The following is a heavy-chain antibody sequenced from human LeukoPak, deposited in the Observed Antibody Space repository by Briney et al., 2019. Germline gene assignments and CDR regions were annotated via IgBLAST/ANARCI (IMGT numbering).Heavy chain of an antibody. Sequence: GGSLRLSCAASGFTFSSYSMNWVRQAPGKGLEWVSSISSSSSTYIYYADSVKGRLTISRDNAKNSLYLQMNSLRAEDTAVYYCARDWDSSGYLDYWGQGTLVTVSS. D-gene: IGHD3-22*01. J-gene: IGHJ4*02. V-gene: IGHV3-21*01. CDR3: ARDWDSSGYLDY. CDR2: ISSSSSTYI. CDR1: GFTFSSYS.